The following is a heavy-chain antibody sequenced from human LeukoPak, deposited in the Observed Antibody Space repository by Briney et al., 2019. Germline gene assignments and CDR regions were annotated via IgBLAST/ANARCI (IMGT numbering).Heavy chain of an antibody. Sequence: SATLSLTGRDRRGWIKCKSWSWLRQHKGKGLEWIGYIHYSGSANYNPSIKSRVTISVDPSKNLLSLKLTSVTAADTGVYYCARLTMPTGPGDYWGQGTLVTVSS. V-gene: IGHV4-59*08. CDR2: IHYSGSA. CDR3: ARLTMPTGPGDY. J-gene: IGHJ4*02. D-gene: IGHD4/OR15-4a*01. CDR1: RGWIKCKS.